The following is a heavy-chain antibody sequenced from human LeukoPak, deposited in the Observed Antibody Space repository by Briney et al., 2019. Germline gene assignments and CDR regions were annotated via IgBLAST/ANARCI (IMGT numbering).Heavy chain of an antibody. V-gene: IGHV4-59*08. J-gene: IGHJ4*02. D-gene: IGHD5-18*01. Sequence: SETLSLTCTVSGGSISRYYWSWIRQPPGKGLEWIGYIYYSGSTNYNPSLKGRVTISVDTSKNQFSLKLSSVTAADTAVYYCARLGLWVDFDYWGQGTLVTVSS. CDR2: IYYSGST. CDR3: ARLGLWVDFDY. CDR1: GGSISRYY.